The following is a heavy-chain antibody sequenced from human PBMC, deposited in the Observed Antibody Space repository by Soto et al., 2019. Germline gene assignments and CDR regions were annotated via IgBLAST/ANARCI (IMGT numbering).Heavy chain of an antibody. J-gene: IGHJ6*02. Sequence: ASVKVSCKASGGTFSSYAISWVRQAPGQGLEWMGGIIPIFGTANYAQKFQGRVTITADESTSTAYMELSSLRSEDTAVYYCARGAGIVPLSIAAAGTMGVSQLNYYYYGMDVWGQGTTVTVSS. V-gene: IGHV1-69*13. D-gene: IGHD6-13*01. CDR2: IIPIFGTA. CDR3: ARGAGIVPLSIAAAGTMGVSQLNYYYYGMDV. CDR1: GGTFSSYA.